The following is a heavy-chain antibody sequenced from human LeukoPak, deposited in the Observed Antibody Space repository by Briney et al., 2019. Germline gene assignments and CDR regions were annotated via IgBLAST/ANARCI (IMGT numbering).Heavy chain of an antibody. CDR3: ASMVRGKIDY. CDR1: GGSISSSSYY. Sequence: PSETLSLTCTVSGGSISSSSYYWGWIRQPPGKGLEWIGSIYYSGSTYYNPSLKSRVTISVDTSKNQFSLKLSSVTAADTAVYYCASMVRGKIDYWGQGTLVTVSS. V-gene: IGHV4-39*01. CDR2: IYYSGST. D-gene: IGHD3-10*01. J-gene: IGHJ4*02.